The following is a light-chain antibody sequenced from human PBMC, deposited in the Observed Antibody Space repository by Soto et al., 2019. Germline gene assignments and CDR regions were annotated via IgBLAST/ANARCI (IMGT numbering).Light chain of an antibody. Sequence: EIVMTQSPVTLSVSPGERATLSCRASQSVSTNLAWYQQKPGQAPRVLIYSVSSRATGIPDRFSGSGSGTDFTLTISRLEPEDFAMYYCLHHGSSLWTFGQGTKVDIK. V-gene: IGKV3-20*01. CDR2: SVS. CDR1: QSVSTN. J-gene: IGKJ1*01. CDR3: LHHGSSLWT.